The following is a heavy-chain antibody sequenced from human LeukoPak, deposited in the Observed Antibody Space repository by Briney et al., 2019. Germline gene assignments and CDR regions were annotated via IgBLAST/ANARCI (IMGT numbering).Heavy chain of an antibody. CDR1: GGSISSYY. CDR3: ARRGWTSQYGYFDL. V-gene: IGHV4-59*08. CDR2: IYYSGST. J-gene: IGHJ2*01. D-gene: IGHD6-19*01. Sequence: SETLSLTCTVSGGSISSYYWSWIRQPPGKGLEWIGYIYYSGSTNYNPSLKSRVTISVDTSKNQFSLKLSSVTAADTAVYYCARRGWTSQYGYFDLWGRGTLVTVSS.